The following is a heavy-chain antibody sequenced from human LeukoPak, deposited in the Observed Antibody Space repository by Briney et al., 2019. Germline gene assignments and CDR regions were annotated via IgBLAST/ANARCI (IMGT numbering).Heavy chain of an antibody. CDR3: ARDRSRLDIVVVTAILIDY. V-gene: IGHV1-18*04. D-gene: IGHD2-21*02. CDR1: GYTFTGYY. Sequence: RASVKVSCKASGYTFTGYYIHWVRQAPGQGLEWMGWISAYNGNTNYAQKLQGRVTMTTDTSTSTADMELRSLRSDDTAVYYCARDRSRLDIVVVTAILIDYWGQGTLVTVSS. J-gene: IGHJ4*02. CDR2: ISAYNGNT.